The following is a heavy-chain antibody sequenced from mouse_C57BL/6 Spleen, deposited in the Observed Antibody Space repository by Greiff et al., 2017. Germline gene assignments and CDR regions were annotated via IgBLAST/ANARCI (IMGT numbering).Heavy chain of an antibody. CDR2: INPNNGGT. Sequence: VQLQQSGPELVKPGASVKIPCKASGYTFTDYNMDWVKQSHGKSLEWIGDINPNNGGTIYNQKFKGKATLTVDKSSSTAYMELRSLTSEDTAVYYCARKGGIPYYAMDYGGQGTAVTVSS. V-gene: IGHV1-18*01. CDR3: ARKGGIPYYAMDY. J-gene: IGHJ4*01. CDR1: GYTFTDYN.